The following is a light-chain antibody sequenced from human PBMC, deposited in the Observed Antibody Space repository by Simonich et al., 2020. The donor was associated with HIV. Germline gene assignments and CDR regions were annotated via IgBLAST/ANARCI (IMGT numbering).Light chain of an antibody. CDR1: QSISGG. CDR3: QQYNSYSQT. V-gene: IGKV1-5*03. J-gene: IGKJ1*01. CDR2: KAS. Sequence: DIQMTRSPSPLSASVGTRVTIPCRASQSISGGLAWYQQKPGKAPKLLIYKASSLESGVPSRFSGSGYGTEFTLIISSLQPDDFATYYCQQYNSYSQTFGQGTKVEIK.